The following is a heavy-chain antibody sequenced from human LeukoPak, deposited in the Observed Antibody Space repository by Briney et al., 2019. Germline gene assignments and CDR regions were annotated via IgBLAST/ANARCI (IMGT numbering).Heavy chain of an antibody. D-gene: IGHD6-19*01. J-gene: IGHJ3*02. Sequence: GGSLRLSCAASGFTFSSYSMNWVRQAPGKGLEWVSSISSSSSYIYYADSVKGRFTISRDNAKNSLYLQMNSLRAEDTAVYYCARDPLAVAGTRGAFDIWGQGTMATVSS. V-gene: IGHV3-21*01. CDR1: GFTFSSYS. CDR2: ISSSSSYI. CDR3: ARDPLAVAGTRGAFDI.